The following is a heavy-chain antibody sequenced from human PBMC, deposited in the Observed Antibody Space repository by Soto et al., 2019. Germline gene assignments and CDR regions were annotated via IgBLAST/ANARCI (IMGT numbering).Heavy chain of an antibody. D-gene: IGHD2-2*02. V-gene: IGHV1-69*06. CDR3: ARGPYCSSTCCYTRLLAPFDY. J-gene: IGHJ4*02. Sequence: SEKLSCKASRRTFSSYAISWVRQSPGQRLEWMGGIIPIFGTANYAQKFQGRVTITADKSTSTAYMELSSLRSEDTAVYYCARGPYCSSTCCYTRLLAPFDYWGQGTLVTVSS. CDR2: IIPIFGTA. CDR1: RRTFSSYA.